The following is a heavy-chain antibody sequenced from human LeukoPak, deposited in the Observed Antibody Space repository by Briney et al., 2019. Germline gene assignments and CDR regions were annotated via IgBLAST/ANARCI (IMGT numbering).Heavy chain of an antibody. CDR1: GGSISSYY. CDR2: IYYSGST. CDR3: ATATNLPPYGMDV. J-gene: IGHJ6*02. Sequence: SETLSLTCTVSGGSISSYYWSWIRQPPGKGLEWIGYIYYSGSTNYNPSLKSRVTISVDTSKNQFSLKLSSVTAADTAVYYCATATNLPPYGMDVWGQGTTVTVSS. D-gene: IGHD1-1*01. V-gene: IGHV4-59*01.